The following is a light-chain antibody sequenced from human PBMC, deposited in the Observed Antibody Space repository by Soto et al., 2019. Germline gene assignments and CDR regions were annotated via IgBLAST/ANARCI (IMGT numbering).Light chain of an antibody. Sequence: QSALTQPRSVSGSPGQSVTISCTGTSSDVGAYKYVSWYQQPPGKAPKLVVYDVSKRPSGVPNRFSGSKSDSTASLTISGLQAEDEADYYCSSYAGSYTVEFGGGTKLTVL. CDR1: SSDVGAYKY. CDR2: DVS. J-gene: IGLJ3*02. CDR3: SSYAGSYTVE. V-gene: IGLV2-11*01.